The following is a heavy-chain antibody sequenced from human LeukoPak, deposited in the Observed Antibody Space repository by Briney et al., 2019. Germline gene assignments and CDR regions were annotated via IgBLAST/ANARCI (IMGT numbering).Heavy chain of an antibody. CDR2: ISAYNGNT. D-gene: IGHD4-11*01. CDR3: ARNDYSRYYYYYMDV. CDR1: GYTFTSYG. V-gene: IGHV1-18*01. J-gene: IGHJ6*03. Sequence: GASVKVSCKASGYTFTSYGISWVRQAPGQGLEWMGWISAYNGNTNYAQKLQGRVTMTRDTSISTAYMELSRLRSDDTAVYYCARNDYSRYYYYYMDVWGKGTTVTVSS.